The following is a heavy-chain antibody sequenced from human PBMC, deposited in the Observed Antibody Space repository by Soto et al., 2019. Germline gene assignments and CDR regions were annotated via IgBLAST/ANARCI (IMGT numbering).Heavy chain of an antibody. CDR3: ARALVTHNWFDP. D-gene: IGHD2-21*02. J-gene: IGHJ5*02. Sequence: SETLSLTCAVSGGSISRGGYCWSWIRQPPGKGLEWIGYIYPSGSTYYNPSPKTRVTVSVDRSKNQFSLKLSSVTAADTAVYYCARALVTHNWFDPWGQGTLVTVSS. V-gene: IGHV4-30-2*01. CDR2: IYPSGST. CDR1: GGSISRGGYC.